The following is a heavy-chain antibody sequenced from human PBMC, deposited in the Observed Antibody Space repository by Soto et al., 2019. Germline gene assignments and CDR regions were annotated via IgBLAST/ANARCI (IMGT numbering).Heavy chain of an antibody. D-gene: IGHD2-8*01. CDR2: ISYDGSNK. CDR3: AKGPSNGDYAGYFDL. Sequence: QVQLVESGRGVVQPGRSLRLSCAASGFTFSSYGMHWVRQAPGKGLEWVAVISYDGSNKYYADSVKGRLTISRDNSKNTLYLQMNSLRAEDTAVYYCAKGPSNGDYAGYFDLWGRGTLVTVSS. CDR1: GFTFSSYG. V-gene: IGHV3-30*18. J-gene: IGHJ2*01.